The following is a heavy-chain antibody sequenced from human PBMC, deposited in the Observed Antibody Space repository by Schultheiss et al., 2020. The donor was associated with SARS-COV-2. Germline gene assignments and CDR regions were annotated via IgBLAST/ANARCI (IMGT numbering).Heavy chain of an antibody. Sequence: SETLSLTCTVSGGSISSYYWSWIRQSPGRGLEWIGYIYHSGGTRYHPSLKSRVTISLDTSKNQVSLKLSSVSAADTAVYYCARVDLETALVGGLDVWGQGSTVTVSS. CDR3: ARVDLETALVGGLDV. J-gene: IGHJ6*02. V-gene: IGHV4-59*13. CDR1: GGSISSYY. D-gene: IGHD5-18*01. CDR2: IYHSGGT.